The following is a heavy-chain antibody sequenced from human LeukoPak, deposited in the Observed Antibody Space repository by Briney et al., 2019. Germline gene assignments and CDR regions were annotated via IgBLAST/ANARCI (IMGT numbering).Heavy chain of an antibody. CDR2: IITIFGTA. J-gene: IGHJ4*02. CDR3: AHLRGSSGYLGDY. D-gene: IGHD3-22*01. CDR1: GATFSSYA. V-gene: IGHV1-69*05. Sequence: SVKVCCKASGATFSSYAISWVRQAPGQGLEWMGRIITIFGTANYAQKFQGRVTITTDESTSTANKELSSLRSEDTAVYYCAHLRGSSGYLGDYWGQGTLVTVSS.